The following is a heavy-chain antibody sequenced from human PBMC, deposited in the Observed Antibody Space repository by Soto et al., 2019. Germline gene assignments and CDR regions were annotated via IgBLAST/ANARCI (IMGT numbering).Heavy chain of an antibody. V-gene: IGHV4-39*01. J-gene: IGHJ4*02. D-gene: IGHD3-16*01. CDR1: GDSVSSSSFY. CDR2: IYYNGDT. Sequence: SETLSLTCTVSGDSVSSSSFYWSWIRQPPGKGLEWIATIYYNGDTYYNPSLKSRVTISVDTSKNQFLLKLRSVTAADTAVYFCARLHYDTYFDYWGQGTPVTVSS. CDR3: ARLHYDTYFDY.